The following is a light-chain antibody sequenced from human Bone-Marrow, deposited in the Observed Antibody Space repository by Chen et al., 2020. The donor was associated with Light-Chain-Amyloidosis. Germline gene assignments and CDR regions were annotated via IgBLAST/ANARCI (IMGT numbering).Light chain of an antibody. J-gene: IGLJ3*02. CDR3: QCEQGSSQGV. CDR2: EDD. Sequence: NFMLTQPHSVSESPGKTVIISCTRSSGNIATNYVQWYQQRPGSSPTTVIYEDDHRPSGVPDRFSGAIDTASTAASLTSSGLETEEEADYYWQCEQGSSQGVFGGGTKLTVL. CDR1: SGNIATNY. V-gene: IGLV6-57*01.